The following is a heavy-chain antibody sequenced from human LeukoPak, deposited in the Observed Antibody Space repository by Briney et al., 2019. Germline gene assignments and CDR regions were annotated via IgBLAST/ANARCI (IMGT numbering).Heavy chain of an antibody. CDR1: GGSISSNSYY. J-gene: IGHJ3*02. CDR3: ARHRSSSWHDAFDI. V-gene: IGHV4-39*01. Sequence: SSETLSLTCTVSGGSISSNSYYWGWIRQPPGKGLEWIGSIYYSGSTYYNPSLKSRVTISVDTSKNQFSLKLSSVTAADTAVYYCARHRSSSWHDAFDIWGQGTMVTVSS. CDR2: IYYSGST. D-gene: IGHD6-13*01.